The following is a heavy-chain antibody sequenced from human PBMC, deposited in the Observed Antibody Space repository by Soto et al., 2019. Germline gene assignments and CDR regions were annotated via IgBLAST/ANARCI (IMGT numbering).Heavy chain of an antibody. V-gene: IGHV1-69*01. J-gene: IGHJ4*02. D-gene: IGHD2-15*01. CDR1: GGTFSSYA. CDR2: IIPTFGTA. CDR3: AREGASGAHIGY. Sequence: QVQLVQSGAEVKKPGSSVKVSCKASGGTFSSYAISWVRQAPGQGLEWMGGIIPTFGTANYAQKFQGRVTITADESTSTAYMELSSLRSEDTAVYYGAREGASGAHIGYWGQGTLVTVSS.